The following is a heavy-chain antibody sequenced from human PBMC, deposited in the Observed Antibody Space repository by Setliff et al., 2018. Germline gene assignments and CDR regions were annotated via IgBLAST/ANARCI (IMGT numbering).Heavy chain of an antibody. V-gene: IGHV1-8*01. Sequence: ASVKVSCKASGYTFTSYDINWVRQAAGQGLEWMGWMNPNSGNTGYAQKFQGRATMTRNTSISTAYMELSSLRSEDTAVYYCAREETLGATLYYYGMDVWGQGTTVTVSS. D-gene: IGHD1-26*01. CDR2: MNPNSGNT. CDR3: AREETLGATLYYYGMDV. CDR1: GYTFTSYD. J-gene: IGHJ6*02.